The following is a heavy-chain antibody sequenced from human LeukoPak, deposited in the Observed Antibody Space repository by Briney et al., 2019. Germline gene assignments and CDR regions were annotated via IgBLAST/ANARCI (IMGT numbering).Heavy chain of an antibody. CDR3: AKRGVVIRVILVGFHKEAYYFDS. CDR1: GITLSNYG. Sequence: GGALRLSCAVSGITLSNYGMSWVGQAPGKGVEGVAGISDSGGRTKYADSVKGRFTISRDNPRKTLHLQMNRMRDEDTAVYFCAKRGVVIRVILVGFHKEAYYFDSWGQGALVTVSS. D-gene: IGHD3-22*01. J-gene: IGHJ4*02. V-gene: IGHV3-23*01. CDR2: ISDSGGRT.